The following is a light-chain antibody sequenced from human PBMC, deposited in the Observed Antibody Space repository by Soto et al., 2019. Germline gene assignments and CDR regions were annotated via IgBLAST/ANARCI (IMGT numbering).Light chain of an antibody. CDR1: QSISTN. V-gene: IGKV3-15*01. CDR2: GAS. J-gene: IGKJ4*01. CDR3: QQFSSYPLT. Sequence: EIVMTQSPATLSVSPGERATLSCRASQSISTNLAWYQQKPGQAPRLLISGASTRATGIPARFSGSGSGTEFTLTISSLQSEDFAVYYCQQFSSYPLTFGGGTKVEIK.